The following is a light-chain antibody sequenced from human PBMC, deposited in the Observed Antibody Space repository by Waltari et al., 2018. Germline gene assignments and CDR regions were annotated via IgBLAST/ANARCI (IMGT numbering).Light chain of an antibody. Sequence: DIVMTQSPDSLAVSLGERAPFNCTSSRSVFYSTNNKDYLAWYQQKPGQPANLLMYWASTRESGVHDRCSGSGYGTEFTLNISRLQAEDGALEYCQQYYFNTFTVGQGTKLEI. J-gene: IGKJ2*01. CDR1: RSVFYSTNNKDY. CDR2: WAS. V-gene: IGKV4-1*01. CDR3: QQYYFNTFT.